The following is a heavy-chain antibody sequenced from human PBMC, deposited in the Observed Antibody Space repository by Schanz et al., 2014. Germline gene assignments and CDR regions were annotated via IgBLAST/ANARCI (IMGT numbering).Heavy chain of an antibody. CDR3: ARQGDVYRLDY. V-gene: IGHV4-59*08. J-gene: IGHJ4*02. D-gene: IGHD1-26*01. CDR2: IYHSGSP. CDR1: GASISFYD. Sequence: QVQLQESGPGLVKPSETLSLTCTVSGASISFYDWNWIRQSPGKGLEWIGYIYHSGSPIYNPSLQSRVTISINTSKNLFSLKMEAVTAADTAMYFCARQGDVYRLDYWGQGTLVTVTS.